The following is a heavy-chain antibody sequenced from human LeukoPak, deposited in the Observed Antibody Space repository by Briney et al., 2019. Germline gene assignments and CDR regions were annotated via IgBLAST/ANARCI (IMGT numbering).Heavy chain of an antibody. Sequence: GGSLRLSCAASGFTFSSYAMSWVRQAPGKGLEWVSAISGSGGSTYYADSAKGRFTISRDNSKNTLYLQMNSLRAEDTAVYYCAKDSLSGSYGTFDYWGQGTLVTVSS. D-gene: IGHD1-26*01. CDR2: ISGSGGST. V-gene: IGHV3-23*01. J-gene: IGHJ4*02. CDR3: AKDSLSGSYGTFDY. CDR1: GFTFSSYA.